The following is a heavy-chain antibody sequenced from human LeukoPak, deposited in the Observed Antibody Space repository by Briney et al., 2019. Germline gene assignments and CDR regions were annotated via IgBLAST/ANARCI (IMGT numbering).Heavy chain of an antibody. J-gene: IGHJ4*02. CDR1: GGSISIGSYY. Sequence: SESLSLTCTVAGGSISIGSYYWCWIRQPAGKELEWIVRIYTSGSTNYDPSLKSRVTISVDTSRNQFFLRLSSVTAADTAVYYCARFSEYSHSSVHYLDYWGQGTLVSVSS. CDR2: IYTSGST. CDR3: ARFSEYSHSSVHYLDY. D-gene: IGHD3-22*01. V-gene: IGHV4-61*02.